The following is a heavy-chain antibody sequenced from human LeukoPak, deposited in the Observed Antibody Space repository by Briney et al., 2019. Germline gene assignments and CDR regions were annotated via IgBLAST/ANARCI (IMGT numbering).Heavy chain of an antibody. D-gene: IGHD3-3*01. J-gene: IGHJ4*02. CDR2: INPNSGFT. V-gene: IGHV1-2*02. CDR3: ATAGRRLFGVLIPLSFDY. Sequence: ASVKVSCKASGYTFTGYYMHWVRQAPGQGLEWMGWINPNSGFTTYAQKFQGRLTMTRDMSTSTVYMELSSLRSEDTALYYCATAGRRLFGVLIPLSFDYWGQGTLVTVSS. CDR1: GYTFTGYY.